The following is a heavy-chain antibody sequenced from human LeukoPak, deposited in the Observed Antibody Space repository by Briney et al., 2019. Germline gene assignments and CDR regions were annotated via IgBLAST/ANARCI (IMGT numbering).Heavy chain of an antibody. CDR2: IYPGDSDT. D-gene: IGHD3-3*01. J-gene: IGHJ6*03. Sequence: GESLKISCKGSGYSFTSYWIGWVRQMPGKGLEGMGIIYPGDSDTRYSPSFQGQVTISADNSISTAYLQWSSLKASDTAMYYCATGYETNYYYYYMDVWGKGTTVTVSS. CDR1: GYSFTSYW. V-gene: IGHV5-51*01. CDR3: ATGYETNYYYYYMDV.